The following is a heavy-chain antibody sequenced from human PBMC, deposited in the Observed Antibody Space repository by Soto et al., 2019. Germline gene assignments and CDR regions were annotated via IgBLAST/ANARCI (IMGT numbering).Heavy chain of an antibody. CDR1: GFTVSSNY. V-gene: IGHV3-53*02. Sequence: VQLVETGGGLIQPGGSLRLSCAASGFTVSSNYMSWVRQAPGKGLEWVSVIYSGGSTKYADSVKGRFTISRDNSKNTLYLQMNSLRAEDTAVYYCASSSGYYRVDYWGQGTLVTVSS. D-gene: IGHD3-22*01. J-gene: IGHJ4*02. CDR3: ASSSGYYRVDY. CDR2: IYSGGST.